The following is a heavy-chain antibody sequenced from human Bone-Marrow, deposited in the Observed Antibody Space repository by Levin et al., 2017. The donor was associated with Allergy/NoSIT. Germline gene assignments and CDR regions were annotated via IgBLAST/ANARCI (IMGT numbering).Heavy chain of an antibody. Sequence: AGGSLRLSCTASGFSFSNHGMSWVRLSPGKGLEWVSAISASGGETFYADSVKGRFTISRDNSQNTLYLHMNSLRVEDTAVYYCTKIGVIGLWFYDYWGRGTLVTVSP. CDR3: TKIGVIGLWFYDY. CDR2: ISASGGET. D-gene: IGHD3-10*01. J-gene: IGHJ4*02. CDR1: GFSFSNHG. V-gene: IGHV3-23*01.